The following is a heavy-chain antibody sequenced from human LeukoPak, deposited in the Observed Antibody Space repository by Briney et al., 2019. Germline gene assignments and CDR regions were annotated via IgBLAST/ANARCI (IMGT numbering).Heavy chain of an antibody. CDR2: IWYDGSNK. J-gene: IGHJ6*02. CDR3: ARGGGYCSSTSCHRAYYYGMDV. V-gene: IGHV3-33*01. CDR1: GSTFSRYG. Sequence: GGSLRLSCAASGSTFSRYGMHWVRQAPGKGLEWVAVIWYDGSNKYYADSVKGRFTISRDNSKNTLYLQMNSLRAEDTAVYYCARGGGYCSSTSCHRAYYYGMDVWGQGTTVTVSS. D-gene: IGHD2-2*02.